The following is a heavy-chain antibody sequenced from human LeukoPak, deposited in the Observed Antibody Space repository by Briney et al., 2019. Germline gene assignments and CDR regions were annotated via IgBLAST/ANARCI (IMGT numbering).Heavy chain of an antibody. CDR2: ISGSGGST. CDR3: AKLYRYYYDSSGYYFVS. J-gene: IGHJ4*02. V-gene: IGHV3-23*01. Sequence: GGSLRLSCAASGFTFSSYSMNWVRQAPGKGLEWVSAISGSGGSTYYADSVKGRFTISRDNSKNTLYLQMNSLRAEDTAVYYCAKLYRYYYDSSGYYFVSWGQGTLATVSS. CDR1: GFTFSSYS. D-gene: IGHD3-22*01.